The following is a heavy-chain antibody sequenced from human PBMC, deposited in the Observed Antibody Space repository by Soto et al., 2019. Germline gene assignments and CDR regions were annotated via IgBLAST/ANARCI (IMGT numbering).Heavy chain of an antibody. J-gene: IGHJ4*02. CDR1: GDTFTSYD. Sequence: QVQLVQSGAEVKKPGASVKVSCKASGDTFTSYDIKWVRQATGQGLEWMGWINPNSGNTHYAQKFQGRVTMTRNTSISTAYMELSSLRSDDTAVYSCAREVSGYSRNWGQGTLVTVSS. CDR2: INPNSGNT. D-gene: IGHD6-13*01. V-gene: IGHV1-8*01. CDR3: AREVSGYSRN.